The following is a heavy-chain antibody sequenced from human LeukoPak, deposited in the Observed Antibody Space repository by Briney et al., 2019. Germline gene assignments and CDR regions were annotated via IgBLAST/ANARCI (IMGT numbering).Heavy chain of an antibody. CDR1: GFTFSSYA. CDR3: AKDGDLYGHADY. V-gene: IGHV3-30-3*01. J-gene: IGHJ4*02. CDR2: ISYDGSNK. D-gene: IGHD4-17*01. Sequence: GGSLRLSCAASGFTFSSYAMHWVRQAPGKGLEWVASISYDGSNKYYADSLKGRFTISRDNSKKTLYLQMNSLRAEDSAVYYCAKDGDLYGHADYWGQGTLVTVSS.